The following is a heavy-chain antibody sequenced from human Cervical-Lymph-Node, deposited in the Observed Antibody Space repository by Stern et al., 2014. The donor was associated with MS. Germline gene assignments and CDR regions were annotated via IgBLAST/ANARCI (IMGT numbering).Heavy chain of an antibody. CDR3: ARDVGIAAAGSYWYFDL. Sequence: QVQLQESGPGLVKPSQTLSLTCTVSGGSISSGSYYWSWIRQPAGKGLEWIGRIYTSGSTNYNPSLKSRVPISVDTSKNHFPLKLSSVTAADTAVYYCARDVGIAAAGSYWYFDLWGRGTLVTVSS. V-gene: IGHV4-61*02. CDR1: GGSISSGSYY. J-gene: IGHJ2*01. CDR2: IYTSGST. D-gene: IGHD6-13*01.